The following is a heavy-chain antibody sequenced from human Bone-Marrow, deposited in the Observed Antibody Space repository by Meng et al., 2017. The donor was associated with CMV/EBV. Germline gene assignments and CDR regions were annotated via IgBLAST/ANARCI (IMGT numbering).Heavy chain of an antibody. J-gene: IGHJ4*02. D-gene: IGHD3-3*01. CDR1: GGPISTSNW. CDR2: IHHSGST. CDR3: ARVYDFWSGYLDY. V-gene: IGHV4-4*02. Sequence: SETLSLTCAVSGGPISTSNWWSWVRQPPGKGLEWIGEIHHSGSTNYNPSLKSRVAVSVDKSRKQSSLKLTSVTAADTAVHYCARVYDFWSGYLDYWAQGPLVTVSS.